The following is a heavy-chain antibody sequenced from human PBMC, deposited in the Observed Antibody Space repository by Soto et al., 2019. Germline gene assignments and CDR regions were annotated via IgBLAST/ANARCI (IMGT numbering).Heavy chain of an antibody. D-gene: IGHD3-9*01. J-gene: IGHJ6*02. CDR3: ARHLTYYDILTGYSDYYFGMDV. Sequence: QLQLQESGPGLVKPSETLSLTCTVSGGSISSSSYYWGWIRQPPGKGLEWIGSIYYSESTYYNPSLKSRVTISVDTSKHQFSLKLSAVTAAYPAVYYCARHLTYYDILTGYSDYYFGMDVWGQGTTVTVSS. V-gene: IGHV4-39*01. CDR1: GGSISSSSYY. CDR2: IYYSEST.